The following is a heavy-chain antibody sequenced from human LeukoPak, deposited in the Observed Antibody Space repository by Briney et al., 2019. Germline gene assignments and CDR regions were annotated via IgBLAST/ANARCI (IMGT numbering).Heavy chain of an antibody. CDR1: GGSISSSSYY. V-gene: IGHV4-39*01. CDR3: ARPVAGTDYFDY. CDR2: IYYSGST. J-gene: IGHJ4*02. Sequence: SETLSLTCTVSGGSISSSSYYWGWIRQPPGKGLEWIGSIYYSGSTYYNPSLKSRVTLSVDTSKNQFSLKLSSVTAADTAVYYCARPVAGTDYFDYWGQGTLVTVSS. D-gene: IGHD6-19*01.